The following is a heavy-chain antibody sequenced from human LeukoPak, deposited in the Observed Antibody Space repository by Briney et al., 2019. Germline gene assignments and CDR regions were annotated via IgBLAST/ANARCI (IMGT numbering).Heavy chain of an antibody. D-gene: IGHD3-10*01. CDR1: GFTFSSYS. CDR3: ARVIISGSGSYYNEGADY. Sequence: GGSLRLSCAASGFTFSSYSMNWVRQAPGKGLEWVSSISSSSSHIYYADSVKGRFTISRDNTKNSLYLQMSSLRAEDTAVYYCARVIISGSGSYYNEGADYWGQGTLVTVSS. V-gene: IGHV3-21*01. CDR2: ISSSSSHI. J-gene: IGHJ4*02.